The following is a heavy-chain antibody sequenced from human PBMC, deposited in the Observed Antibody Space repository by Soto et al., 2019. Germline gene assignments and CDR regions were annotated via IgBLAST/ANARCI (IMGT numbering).Heavy chain of an antibody. V-gene: IGHV3-30*03. CDR3: ARDYPTNGGSGSYPHYYYYGMDV. J-gene: IGHJ6*02. CDR2: ISYDGSNK. D-gene: IGHD3-10*01. CDR1: GFTFSSYG. Sequence: GGSLRLSCAASGFTFSSYGMHWVRQAPGKGLEWVAVISYDGSNKYYADSVKGRFTISRDNSKNTLYLQMNSLRAEDTAVYYCARDYPTNGGSGSYPHYYYYGMDVWGQGTTVTVSS.